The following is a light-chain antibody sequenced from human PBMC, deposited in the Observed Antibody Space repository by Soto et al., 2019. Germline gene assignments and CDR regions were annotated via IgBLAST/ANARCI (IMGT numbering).Light chain of an antibody. Sequence: QSALTQPASVSGPPGQSITISCTGTSSDVGSYNLVSWYQQHPGKAPKLMIYEGSKRPSGVSNRFSGSKSGNTASLTISGLQAEDEADYYCLLYYGGAQGVFGGGTKLTVL. CDR3: LLYYGGAQGV. J-gene: IGLJ3*02. V-gene: IGLV2-23*01. CDR2: EGS. CDR1: SSDVGSYNL.